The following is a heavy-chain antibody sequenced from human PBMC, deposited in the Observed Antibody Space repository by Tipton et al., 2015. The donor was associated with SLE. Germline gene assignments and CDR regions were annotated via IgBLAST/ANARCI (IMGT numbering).Heavy chain of an antibody. CDR1: GDSITIFNQY. D-gene: IGHD1-26*01. Sequence: LRLSCTVSGDSITIFNQYWGWIRQPPGRRLEYLASLYHSGDTYYNPSLRSRLTISMDTSKNQFSLRLRSVTAADTAVYYCVRINSGASRLFDYWGQGMLVAVPS. CDR3: VRINSGASRLFDY. V-gene: IGHV4-39*07. CDR2: LYHSGDT. J-gene: IGHJ4*02.